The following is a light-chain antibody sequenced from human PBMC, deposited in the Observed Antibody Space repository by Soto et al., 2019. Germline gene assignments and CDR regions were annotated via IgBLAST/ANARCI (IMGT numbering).Light chain of an antibody. J-gene: IGLJ2*01. CDR2: END. CDR1: SSNIENNY. V-gene: IGLV1-51*02. Sequence: QSVLTQPPSVSAAPGQKVTISCSGSSSNIENNYVSWYQQLPGTAPQVLIYENDKRPSGIPDRFSASKSGTSATLGITGLQTGDEADYYCGTWDSSLREVVFGGGTQLTVL. CDR3: GTWDSSLREVV.